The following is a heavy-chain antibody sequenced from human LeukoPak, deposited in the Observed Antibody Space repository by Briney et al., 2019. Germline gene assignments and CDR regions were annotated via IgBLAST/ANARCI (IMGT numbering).Heavy chain of an antibody. CDR3: AKSRGSYWVPEFDY. CDR2: ISSSGSYI. V-gene: IGHV3-21*04. CDR1: GFTFSSYS. J-gene: IGHJ4*02. Sequence: GGSLRLSCAASGFTFSSYSMNWVRQAPGKGLEWVSSISSSGSYIYYADSVKGRFTISRDNAKNSLYLQMNSLRAEDTAIYYCAKSRGSYWVPEFDYWGQGTLVTVSS. D-gene: IGHD1-26*01.